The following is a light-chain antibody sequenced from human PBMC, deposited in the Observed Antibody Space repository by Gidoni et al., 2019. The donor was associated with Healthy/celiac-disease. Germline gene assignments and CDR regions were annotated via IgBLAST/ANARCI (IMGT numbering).Light chain of an antibody. CDR1: RPNLGSKT. CDR3: AAWDDSLNGWV. J-gene: IGLJ3*02. Sequence: QAELTHPPSRAGPPGQGVTISCSGSRPNLGSKTLHWSQQLPGTAPKLLIYCNNHRPSGVLAGFFGAKAGASASLVISGVQAEDEADYYCAAWDDSLNGWVFGGGTKLTVL. CDR2: CNN. V-gene: IGLV1-44*01.